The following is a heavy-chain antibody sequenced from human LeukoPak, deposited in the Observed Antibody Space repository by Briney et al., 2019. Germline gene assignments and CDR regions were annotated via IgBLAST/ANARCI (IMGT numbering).Heavy chain of an antibody. CDR2: IWYDGSIK. J-gene: IGHJ3*02. CDR1: GFSFSSYG. V-gene: IGHV3-33*01. CDR3: ARADRGDAFDS. Sequence: GGSLRLSCAASGFSFSSYGMHWVRQAPGKGLEGVAIIWYDGSIKYYGDSVKGRFTISRDNSKNTLYLQMNSLSAEDTAVYYCARADRGDAFDSGGQGTMVTVSS. D-gene: IGHD3-10*01.